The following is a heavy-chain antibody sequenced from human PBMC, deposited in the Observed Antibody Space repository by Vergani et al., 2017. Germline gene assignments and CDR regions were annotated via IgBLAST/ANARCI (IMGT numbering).Heavy chain of an antibody. CDR1: GFTFSDYY. CDR2: ISSSGSTI. CDR3: ARDARISLYYFDY. V-gene: IGHV3-11*01. Sequence: QVQLVESGGGVVQPGRSLRLSCAASGFTFSDYYMSWIRQAPGKGLEWVSYISSSGSTIYYADSVKGRFTISRDNAKNSLYLQMNSLRAEDTAVYYCARDARISLYYFDYWGQGTLVTVSS. J-gene: IGHJ4*02. D-gene: IGHD2/OR15-2a*01.